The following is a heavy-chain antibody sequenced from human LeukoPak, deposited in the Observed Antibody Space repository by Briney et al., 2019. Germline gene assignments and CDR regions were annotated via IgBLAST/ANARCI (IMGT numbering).Heavy chain of an antibody. Sequence: SGTLSLTCAVSGGSINSSNWWSWVRQPPGKGLEWIGGIYHSGSTNYNPSLKSRVTISVDKSKNQFSLKLSSVTAADTAVYYCARDGMVRGTNRSFDYWGQGTLVTVSS. J-gene: IGHJ4*02. V-gene: IGHV4-4*02. CDR2: IYHSGST. CDR3: ARDGMVRGTNRSFDY. D-gene: IGHD3-10*01. CDR1: GGSINSSNW.